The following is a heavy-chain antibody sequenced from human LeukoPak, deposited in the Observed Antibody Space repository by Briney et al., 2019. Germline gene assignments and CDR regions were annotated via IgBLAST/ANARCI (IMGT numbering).Heavy chain of an antibody. V-gene: IGHV3-66*01. CDR2: IYSGGST. CDR3: ARESYDILTGYYLWAFDI. D-gene: IGHD3-9*01. CDR1: GFTVSSNY. Sequence: GGSLRLSCAASGFTVSSNYMSWVRQAPGKGLEWVSVIYSGGSTYYADSVKGRFTISRDNSKNTLYLQMNSLRAEDTAVYYCARESYDILTGYYLWAFDIWGQGTMVTVSS. J-gene: IGHJ3*02.